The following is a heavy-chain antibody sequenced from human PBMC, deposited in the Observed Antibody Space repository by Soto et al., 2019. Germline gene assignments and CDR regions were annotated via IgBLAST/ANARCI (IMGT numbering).Heavy chain of an antibody. CDR1: RYTFISYD. CDR2: MNPKSANT. J-gene: IGHJ4*02. V-gene: IGHV1-8*01. Sequence: VKVSCKASRYTFISYDINWVRQATGQGLEWMGWMNPKSANTGYAQNFQGRVTMTRDTSISTAYMELRSLRSDDTAVYYCARGSGHNGESGYWGQGTLVTVSS. CDR3: ARGSGHNGESGY. D-gene: IGHD3-10*01.